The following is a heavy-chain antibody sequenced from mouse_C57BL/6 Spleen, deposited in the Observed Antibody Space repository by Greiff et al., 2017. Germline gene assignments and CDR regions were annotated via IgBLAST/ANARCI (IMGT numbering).Heavy chain of an antibody. V-gene: IGHV1-81*01. CDR1: GYTFTSYG. Sequence: VLLQQSGAELARPGASVKLSCKASGYTFTSYGIRWVKQTTGQGLEWIGEIYPRSGNTYYNEKFKGKATLTADKSTSTAYMKLRSLTSEDSAVYFCASEGLLLGDWGKGTTLTVST. D-gene: IGHD1-1*01. CDR2: IYPRSGNT. CDR3: ASEGLLLGD. J-gene: IGHJ2*01.